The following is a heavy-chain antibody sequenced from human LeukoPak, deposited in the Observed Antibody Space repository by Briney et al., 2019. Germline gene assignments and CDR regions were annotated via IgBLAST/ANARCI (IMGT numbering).Heavy chain of an antibody. V-gene: IGHV1-2*02. CDR3: ARIGISGSYWDFDQ. D-gene: IGHD1-26*01. CDR1: GYTFSAYY. J-gene: IGHJ4*02. Sequence: GASVKVSCKASGYTFSAYYLHWVRQAPGQGLEWMGWIDPNSGGTKYAQNFQGRVAMTRDTSISTAYMELSSLRSADTAVYYCARIGISGSYWDFDQWGKGTLVTVSS. CDR2: IDPNSGGT.